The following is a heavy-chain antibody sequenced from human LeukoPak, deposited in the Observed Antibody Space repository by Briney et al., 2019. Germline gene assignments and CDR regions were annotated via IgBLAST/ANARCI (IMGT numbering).Heavy chain of an antibody. CDR1: GFTFSDDS. CDR3: TRWMFSYYDKNAFDI. V-gene: IGHV3-48*04. Sequence: PGGSLRLSCAASGFTFSDDSMSWVRQAPGKGLQWISFISSASRTIYYADSVEGRFTISRDNAQNSLYLQMNSLKAEDTGVYYCTRWMFSYYDKNAFDIWGRGTMVTVSS. J-gene: IGHJ3*02. CDR2: ISSASRTI. D-gene: IGHD3-22*01.